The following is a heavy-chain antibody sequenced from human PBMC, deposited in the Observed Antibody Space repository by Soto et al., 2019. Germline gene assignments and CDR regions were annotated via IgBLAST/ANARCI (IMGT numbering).Heavy chain of an antibody. CDR2: MNPNSGNT. J-gene: IGHJ6*02. CDR1: GYTFTSYD. Sequence: QVQLVQSGAEVKKPGASVKVSCKASGYTFTSYDINWVRQATGQGLEWMGWMNPNSGNTGYAQKFQGRGTMTRXXSXSXXYMELSSLRYEDRAVYYCARGFWKRLQLRYYGMDVWGQGTTVTVSS. CDR3: ARGFWKRLQLRYYGMDV. D-gene: IGHD5-12*01. V-gene: IGHV1-8*01.